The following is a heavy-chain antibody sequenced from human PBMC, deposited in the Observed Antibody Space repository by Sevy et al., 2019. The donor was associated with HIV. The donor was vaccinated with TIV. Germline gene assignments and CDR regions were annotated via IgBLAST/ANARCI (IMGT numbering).Heavy chain of an antibody. CDR2: INPISGGT. D-gene: IGHD3-3*01. J-gene: IGHJ6*02. CDR1: GYAFTGYY. V-gene: IGHV1-2*06. Sequence: ASVKVSCKASGYAFTGYYIHWVRQAPGQGLEWMGRINPISGGTDVSQKFQGRVTMTSDTSISTAYMDVGRRTSDDTAVYYCARAPTDFWTGGMAVWGQGTVVTVS. CDR3: ARAPTDFWTGGMAV.